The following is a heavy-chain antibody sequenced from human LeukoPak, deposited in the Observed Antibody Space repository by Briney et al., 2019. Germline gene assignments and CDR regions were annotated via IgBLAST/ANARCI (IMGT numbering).Heavy chain of an antibody. CDR2: INHSGST. Sequence: SGTLSLTCAVYGGSFSGYYWSWIRQPPGKGLEWIGEINHSGSTNYNPSLKSRVTISVDTSKNQFSLKLSSVTAADTAVYYCARVTMVVVVPAAMFYYYMDVWGKGTTVTVSS. CDR3: ARVTMVVVVPAAMFYYYMDV. CDR1: GGSFSGYY. V-gene: IGHV4-34*01. J-gene: IGHJ6*03. D-gene: IGHD2-2*01.